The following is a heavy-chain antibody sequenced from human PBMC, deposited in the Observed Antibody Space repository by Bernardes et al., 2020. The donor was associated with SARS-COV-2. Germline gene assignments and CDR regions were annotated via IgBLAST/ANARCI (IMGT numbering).Heavy chain of an antibody. CDR1: GGSISSDSYY. V-gene: IGHV4-61*02. Sequence: SETLSLTCTVSGGSISSDSYYWSWIRQPAGKGLEWIGRIYTSGSTNYNPSLKSRVTISVDTSKNQFSLKLSSVTAADTAVYYCARDIAVAGLFDYWGQGTLVTVSS. CDR3: ARDIAVAGLFDY. J-gene: IGHJ4*02. CDR2: IYTSGST. D-gene: IGHD6-19*01.